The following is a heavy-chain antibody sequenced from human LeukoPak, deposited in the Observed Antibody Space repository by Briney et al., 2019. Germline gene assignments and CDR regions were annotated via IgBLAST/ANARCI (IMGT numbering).Heavy chain of an antibody. D-gene: IGHD3-9*01. V-gene: IGHV3-23*01. CDR3: AKDLASTLPFDWLMSALPAYFDY. J-gene: IGHJ4*02. Sequence: GGSLRLSCAASGFTFSSYEMNWVRQAPGKGLEWVSAISGSGGSTYYADSVKGRFTISRDNSKNTLYLQMNSLRAEDTAVYYCAKDLASTLPFDWLMSALPAYFDYWGQGTLVTVS. CDR2: ISGSGGST. CDR1: GFTFSSYE.